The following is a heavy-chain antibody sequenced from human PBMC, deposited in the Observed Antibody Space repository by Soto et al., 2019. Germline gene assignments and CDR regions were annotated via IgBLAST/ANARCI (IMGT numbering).Heavy chain of an antibody. CDR3: ARATKDYYDSSGYQFDY. J-gene: IGHJ4*02. CDR2: IYYSGST. Sequence: QVQLQESGPGLVKPSETLSLTCTVSGGSISSYYWSWIRQPPGKGLEWMGYIYYSGSTNYNPSLKSRVTISVDTSKNQFSLKLSSVTAADTAVYYCARATKDYYDSSGYQFDYWGQGTLVTVSS. CDR1: GGSISSYY. V-gene: IGHV4-59*01. D-gene: IGHD3-22*01.